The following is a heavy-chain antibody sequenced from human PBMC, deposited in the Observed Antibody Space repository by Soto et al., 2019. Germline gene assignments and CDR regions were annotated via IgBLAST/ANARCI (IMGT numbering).Heavy chain of an antibody. CDR3: ARTASSSWYHNWFDP. J-gene: IGHJ5*02. D-gene: IGHD6-13*01. V-gene: IGHV4-59*01. Sequence: ETLSLTCTVSGGSISSYYWSWIRQPPGKGLEWIGYIYYSGSTNYNPSLKSRVTISVDTSKNQFSLELSSLRSEDTAVYYCARTASSSWYHNWFDPWGQGTLVTVSS. CDR2: IYYSGST. CDR1: GGSISSYY.